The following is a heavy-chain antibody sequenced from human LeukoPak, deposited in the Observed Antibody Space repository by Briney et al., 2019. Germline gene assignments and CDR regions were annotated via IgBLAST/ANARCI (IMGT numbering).Heavy chain of an antibody. V-gene: IGHV3-30*03. D-gene: IGHD5-18*01. J-gene: IGHJ6*02. CDR1: GFTFSSYG. CDR2: ISYDGSNK. CDR3: ATDQDTAMVSLGMDV. Sequence: GGSLRLSCAASGFTFSSYGMHWVRQAPGKGLEWVAVISYDGSNKYYADSVRGRFTISRDNSKNTLYLQMNSLRAEDTAVYYRATDQDTAMVSLGMDVWGQGTTVTVSS.